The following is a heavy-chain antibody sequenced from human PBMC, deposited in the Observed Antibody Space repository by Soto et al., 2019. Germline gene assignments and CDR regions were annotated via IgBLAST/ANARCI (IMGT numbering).Heavy chain of an antibody. CDR1: GFTFSSYA. Sequence: GSLRLSCAASGFTFSSYAMSWVRQAPGKGLEWVSAISGSGGSTYYADSVKGRFTISRDNSKNTLYLQMNSLRAEDTAVYYCANPTRSFLTNGMDVWGQGTTVTVSS. CDR3: ANPTRSFLTNGMDV. J-gene: IGHJ6*02. D-gene: IGHD4-17*01. CDR2: ISGSGGST. V-gene: IGHV3-23*01.